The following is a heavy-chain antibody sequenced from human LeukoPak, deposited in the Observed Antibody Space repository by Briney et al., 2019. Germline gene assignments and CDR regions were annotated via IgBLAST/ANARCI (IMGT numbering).Heavy chain of an antibody. CDR2: IKQDGSEK. CDR1: GFTFSNYW. J-gene: IGHJ4*02. CDR3: ARIGYRSSSFDY. Sequence: GGSLRLSCAASGFTFSNYWMSWVRQAPGKGLEWVANIKQDGSEKNYVDFMKGRFTISRDNAKNSVYLQVNSLRAEDTAVYHCARIGYRSSSFDYWGQGTLVTVSS. V-gene: IGHV3-7*01. D-gene: IGHD6-13*01.